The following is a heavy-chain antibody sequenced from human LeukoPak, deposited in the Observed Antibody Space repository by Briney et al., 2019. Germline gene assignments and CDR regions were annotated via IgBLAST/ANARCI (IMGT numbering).Heavy chain of an antibody. V-gene: IGHV1-2*02. CDR3: ARELGLYCSSTSCRSVWFDP. J-gene: IGHJ5*02. CDR1: GYTFTGYY. D-gene: IGHD2-2*01. Sequence: VASVKVSCKASGYTFTGYYMHWVRQAPGQGLEWMGWINPNSGGTNYAQKFQGRVTMTRDTSISTACMELSRLRSDDTAVYYCARELGLYCSSTSCRSVWFDPWGQGTLVTVSS. CDR2: INPNSGGT.